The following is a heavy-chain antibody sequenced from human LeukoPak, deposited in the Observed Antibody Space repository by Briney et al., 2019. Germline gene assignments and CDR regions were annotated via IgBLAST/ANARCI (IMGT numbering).Heavy chain of an antibody. CDR1: GGSLSSYY. Sequence: SETLSLTCTVSGGSLSSYYWSWIRQPAGKGLEWIGRIYISGSTSYNPSLKSRVTMSVDTSKNQFSLKLSSVTAADTAVYYCASYDSSGYNWFDPWGQGTLVTVSS. V-gene: IGHV4-4*07. CDR2: IYISGST. CDR3: ASYDSSGYNWFDP. J-gene: IGHJ5*02. D-gene: IGHD3-22*01.